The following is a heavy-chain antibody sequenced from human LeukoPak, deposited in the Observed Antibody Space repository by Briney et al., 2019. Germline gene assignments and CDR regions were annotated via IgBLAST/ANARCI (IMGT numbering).Heavy chain of an antibody. J-gene: IGHJ5*02. CDR3: ARDRVGDAMVRGKQGGWFDP. D-gene: IGHD3-10*01. CDR2: FYHSGST. CDR1: GGSISSSNW. V-gene: IGHV4-4*02. Sequence: SETLSLTCAVSGGSISSSNWWCWVRQPPGKGLEWIGEFYHSGSTNYTPSHKSRVTISVDKSKNQFSLKLSSVTAADTAVYYCARDRVGDAMVRGKQGGWFDPWGQGTLVTVSS.